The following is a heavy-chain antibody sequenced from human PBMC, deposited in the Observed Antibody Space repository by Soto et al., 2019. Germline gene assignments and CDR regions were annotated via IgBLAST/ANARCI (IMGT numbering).Heavy chain of an antibody. V-gene: IGHV4-39*01. D-gene: IGHD2-2*01. CDR3: ARLAGYCSSSICYDVDYYYYMDV. Sequence: SETLSLTCTVSGGSIGSSGYYWGWIRQPPGKGLEWIGSIYYSGSTYYNPSLKSRVTISVYTSKNQFSLKLSSVTAADTAVYYCARLAGYCSSSICYDVDYYYYMDVWGKGTTVTVSS. J-gene: IGHJ6*03. CDR2: IYYSGST. CDR1: GGSIGSSGYY.